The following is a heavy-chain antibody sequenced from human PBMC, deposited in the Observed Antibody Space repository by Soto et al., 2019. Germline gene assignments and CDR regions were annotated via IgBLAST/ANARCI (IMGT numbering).Heavy chain of an antibody. V-gene: IGHV1-69*01. CDR1: GDTFKNCV. J-gene: IGHJ6*02. CDR2: IIPLFGTT. CDR3: AAELGFGKLSVV. Sequence: QVQVVQSGVEVRRPGSSVKVSCKASGDTFKNCVISWVRQAPGQGLEWMGGIIPLFGTTDFAKRFQGRLKITTDESTTTAYMELSRLRSEDTATYYCAAELGFGKLSVVWGQGTTVIGSS. D-gene: IGHD3-10*01.